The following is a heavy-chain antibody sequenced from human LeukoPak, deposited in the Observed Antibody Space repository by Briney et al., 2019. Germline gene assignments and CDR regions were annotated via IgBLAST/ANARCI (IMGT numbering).Heavy chain of an antibody. Sequence: GGSLRLSCAASGFTFSSYRMQWVRQAPGKRLEWVADISFDGSDEYYAHSATGRFTISKDNSKNTLYLQMNSLRSEDMAAYYCLKGVGATKSGPFDPWGQGTLVTVSS. J-gene: IGHJ5*02. CDR2: ISFDGSDE. D-gene: IGHD1-26*01. CDR1: GFTFSSYR. V-gene: IGHV3-30*18. CDR3: LKGVGATKSGPFDP.